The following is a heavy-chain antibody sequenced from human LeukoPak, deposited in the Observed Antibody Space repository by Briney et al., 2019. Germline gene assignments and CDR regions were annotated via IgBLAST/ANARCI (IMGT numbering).Heavy chain of an antibody. Sequence: SETLSPTCTVSGGSISSYYWSWIRQPPGKGLEWIGYIYYSGSTNYNPSLKSRVTISVDTSKNQFSLKLSSVTAADTAVYYCARERADFWSGYYTPDYYYMDVWGKGTTVTVSS. CDR1: GGSISSYY. D-gene: IGHD3-3*01. V-gene: IGHV4-59*01. CDR2: IYYSGST. J-gene: IGHJ6*03. CDR3: ARERADFWSGYYTPDYYYMDV.